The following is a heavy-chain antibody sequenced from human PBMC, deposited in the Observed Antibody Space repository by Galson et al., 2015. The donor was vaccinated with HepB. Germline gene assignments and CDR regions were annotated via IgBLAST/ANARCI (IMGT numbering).Heavy chain of an antibody. CDR1: GFSFSSNM. J-gene: IGHJ4*02. Sequence: SLRLSCAPSGFSFSSNMMSWVRQAPGKGLEWVSMIQDGDNTYYADSVRGRFTLSRDTSKNTLYLQVNSLRPEDTAVYYCAHGLLADWGQGTLVTVSS. V-gene: IGHV3-53*01. CDR3: AHGLLAD. CDR2: IQDGDNT.